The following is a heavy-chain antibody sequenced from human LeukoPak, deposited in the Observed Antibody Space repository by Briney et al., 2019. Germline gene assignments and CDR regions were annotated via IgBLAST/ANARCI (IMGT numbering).Heavy chain of an antibody. Sequence: SETLSLTCTVSGGPISSYYWSWIRQPPGKGLEWIGYIYYSGSTNYNPSLKSRVTISVDTSKNQFSLKLSSVTAADTAVYYCARVVVRNWFDPWGQGTLVTVSS. D-gene: IGHD6-6*01. CDR1: GGPISSYY. CDR2: IYYSGST. V-gene: IGHV4-59*01. J-gene: IGHJ5*02. CDR3: ARVVVRNWFDP.